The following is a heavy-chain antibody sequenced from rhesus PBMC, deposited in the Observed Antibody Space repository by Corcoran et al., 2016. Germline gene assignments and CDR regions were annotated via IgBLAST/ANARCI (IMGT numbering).Heavy chain of an antibody. D-gene: IGHD6-31*01. CDR1: GYTFTRYY. J-gene: IGHJ6*01. V-gene: IGHV1S9*01. Sequence: QVQLVQYGAEVKKPGDSVTLSCKDSGYTFTRYYLHRVSKASGHEIEWVRQDPGQVLDWMGWMNHRKGNTGYAKEFQGRGTMTRDTSTSTAYMELSSLRSEDTAVYYCTRDDSSGWYYGLDSWGQGVVVTVSS. CDR2: MNHRKGNT. CDR3: TRDDSSGWYYGLDS.